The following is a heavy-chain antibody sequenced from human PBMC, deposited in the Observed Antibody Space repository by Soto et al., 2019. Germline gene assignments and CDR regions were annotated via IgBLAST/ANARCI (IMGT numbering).Heavy chain of an antibody. J-gene: IGHJ6*02. V-gene: IGHV1-69*13. CDR3: ARIYYYGSGSSLNYYYGMDV. Sequence: GASVKVSCKASGGTFSSYAISWVRQAPGQGLERKGGIIPIFGTANYAQKFQGRVTITADESTSTAYMELSSLRSEDTAVYYCARIYYYGSGSSLNYYYGMDVWGQGTTGTVSS. CDR2: IIPIFGTA. CDR1: GGTFSSYA. D-gene: IGHD3-10*01.